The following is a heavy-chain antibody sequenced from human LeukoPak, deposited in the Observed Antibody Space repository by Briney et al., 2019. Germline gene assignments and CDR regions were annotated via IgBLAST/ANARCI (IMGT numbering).Heavy chain of an antibody. CDR2: IYYSGST. J-gene: IGHJ4*02. CDR1: GGSISSYY. CDR3: ARSHSVWTSFDY. Sequence: SETLSLTCTVSGGSISSYYWSWVRQPPGKGLEWVGYIYYSGSTNYNPSLKSRVTISVDTSKNQFSLKLSSVTAADTAVYYCARSHSVWTSFDYWGQGTLVTVSS. V-gene: IGHV4-59*01. D-gene: IGHD3/OR15-3a*01.